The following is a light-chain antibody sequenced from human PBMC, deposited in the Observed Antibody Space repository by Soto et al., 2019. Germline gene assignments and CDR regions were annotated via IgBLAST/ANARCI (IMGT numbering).Light chain of an antibody. Sequence: AIRMTQSPSSFSASTGDRVTITCRASQGISSYLAWYQQQPGKAPKLLIYAASTLQSGVPSRFSGSGSGTDFTLTISCLQSEDFATYYCQQYYSYSFTFGPGTKVDIK. J-gene: IGKJ3*01. V-gene: IGKV1-8*01. CDR1: QGISSY. CDR2: AAS. CDR3: QQYYSYSFT.